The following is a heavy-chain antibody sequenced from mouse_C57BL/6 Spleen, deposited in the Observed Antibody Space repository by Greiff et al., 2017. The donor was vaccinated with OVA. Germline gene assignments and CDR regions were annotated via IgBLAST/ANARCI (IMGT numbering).Heavy chain of an antibody. V-gene: IGHV1-52*01. Sequence: VQLHQPGAELVRPGSSVKLSCKASGYTFTSYWMHWVKQRPIQGLEWIGNIDPSDSETHYNPKFKDKATLTVDKSSSTAYMQLSSLTSEDSAVYYCAGYSISWGYFGVWGTGTTVTVSS. CDR3: AGYSISWGYFGV. J-gene: IGHJ1*03. CDR2: IDPSDSET. CDR1: GYTFTSYW. D-gene: IGHD2-5*01.